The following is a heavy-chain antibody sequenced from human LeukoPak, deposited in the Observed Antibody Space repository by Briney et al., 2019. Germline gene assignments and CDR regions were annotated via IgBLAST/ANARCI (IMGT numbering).Heavy chain of an antibody. CDR3: ARLGAYSSLGPFDY. CDR1: GLTFSSYW. J-gene: IGHJ4*02. V-gene: IGHV3-74*01. D-gene: IGHD6-6*01. Sequence: GGSLRLSCAASGLTFSSYWMHWVRQAPGKGLVWVSRIDSDGSSTSYADSMKGRFTISRDNAKNTLYLQMNSLRAEDTAVYYCARLGAYSSLGPFDYWGQGTLVTVSS. CDR2: IDSDGSST.